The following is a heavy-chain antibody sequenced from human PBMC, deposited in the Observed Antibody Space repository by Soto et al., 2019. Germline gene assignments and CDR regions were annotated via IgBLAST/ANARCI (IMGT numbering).Heavy chain of an antibody. V-gene: IGHV3-21*01. D-gene: IGHD1-20*01. CDR3: ARAPDVNNWSRGGWFDP. J-gene: IGHJ5*02. Sequence: GGSLRLSCAASGFTFSSYSMNWVRQAPGKGLEWVSSISSSSSYIYYADSVKGRFTISRDNAKNSLYLQMNSLRAEDTAVYYCARAPDVNNWSRGGWFDPWGQGTLVTVSS. CDR2: ISSSSSYI. CDR1: GFTFSSYS.